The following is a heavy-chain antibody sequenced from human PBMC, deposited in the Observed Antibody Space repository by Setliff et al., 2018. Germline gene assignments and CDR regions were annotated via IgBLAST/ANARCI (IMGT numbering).Heavy chain of an antibody. J-gene: IGHJ4*02. Sequence: GGSLRLSCAASGCNFGNYAMTWVRQAPGKGLHWVSSISGSGGFIYAADTAKGRFTISRDNSKNTVFLQMNSLRVEDTGIYYCAKRALTSTMVASGGDFDYWAQGTLVTVSS. D-gene: IGHD3-10*01. CDR3: AKRALTSTMVASGGDFDY. CDR2: ISGSGGFI. CDR1: GCNFGNYA. V-gene: IGHV3-23*01.